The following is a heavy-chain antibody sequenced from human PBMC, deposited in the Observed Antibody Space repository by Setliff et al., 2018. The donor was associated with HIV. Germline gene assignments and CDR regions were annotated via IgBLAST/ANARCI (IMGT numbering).Heavy chain of an antibody. V-gene: IGHV4-31*11. CDR2: MYPSGNN. CDR3: ARGYCSGGFCHPNYYHYMDV. Sequence: TLSLTCAVSGVSITSADYYWSWIRQHPVKGLEWIGYMYPSGNNYYNPSLKSRLVVSVDESKNQFSLNLSSVTAADTAVYYCARGYCSGGFCHPNYYHYMDVWGKGTTVTVSS. CDR1: GVSITSADYY. D-gene: IGHD2-15*01. J-gene: IGHJ6*03.